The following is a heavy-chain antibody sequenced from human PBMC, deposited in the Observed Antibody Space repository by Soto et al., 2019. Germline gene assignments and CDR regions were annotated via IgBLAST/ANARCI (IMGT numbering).Heavy chain of an antibody. J-gene: IGHJ6*02. CDR2: ISAYNGNT. D-gene: IGHD4-17*01. Sequence: ASVKVSCKASGYTFTSYGISWVRQAPGQGLEWMGWISAYNGNTNYAQKLQGRVTMTTDTSTSTAYMELRSLRSDDTAVYYCARERRPMTTVTTIPYYHYYGLDVWGQGTTVTVSS. CDR3: ARERRPMTTVTTIPYYHYYGLDV. CDR1: GYTFTSYG. V-gene: IGHV1-18*01.